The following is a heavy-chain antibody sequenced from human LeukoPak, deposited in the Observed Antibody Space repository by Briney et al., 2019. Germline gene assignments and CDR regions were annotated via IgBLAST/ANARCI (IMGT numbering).Heavy chain of an antibody. CDR3: RSGIQLWLGDAFDI. V-gene: IGHV1-2*06. J-gene: IGHJ3*02. D-gene: IGHD5-18*01. Sequence: ASVKVSCKAFGYTFTGYYIHWVRQAPGRGLEWMGRINPNSGGTNYAQKFQGRVTMTRDTSVSTPYMELSSLRSDDTAVFFCRSGIQLWLGDAFDIGGQGTSVTVSS. CDR1: GYTFTGYY. CDR2: INPNSGGT.